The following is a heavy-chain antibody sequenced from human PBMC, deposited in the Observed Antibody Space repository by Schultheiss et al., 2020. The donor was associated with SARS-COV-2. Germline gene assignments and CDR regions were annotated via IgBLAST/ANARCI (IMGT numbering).Heavy chain of an antibody. V-gene: IGHV3-21*01. CDR2: INTGSSYI. CDR3: ARDRSSWRNYYYYGMDV. J-gene: IGHJ6*02. CDR1: GFTFSTYS. Sequence: GGSLRLSCAVSGFTFSTYSMNWVRQAPGKGLEWVSSINTGSSYIYYADSVKGRFTISRDNAKNSLYLQMSSLRAEDTAVHYCARDRSSWRNYYYYGMDVWGQGTTVTVSS. D-gene: IGHD6-13*01.